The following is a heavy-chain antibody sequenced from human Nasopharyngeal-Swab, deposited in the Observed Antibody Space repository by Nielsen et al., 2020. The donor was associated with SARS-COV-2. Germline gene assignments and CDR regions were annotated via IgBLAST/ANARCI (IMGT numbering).Heavy chain of an antibody. D-gene: IGHD6-19*01. J-gene: IGHJ6*02. CDR3: AKDQQWLVLTGYYYYYSMDV. CDR2: ISSSSSTI. Sequence: WIRQPPGKGLEWVSYISSSSSTIYYADSVKGRFTISRDNSKNTLYLQMNSLRAEDTAVYYCAKDQQWLVLTGYYYYYSMDVWGQGTTVTVSS. V-gene: IGHV3-48*01.